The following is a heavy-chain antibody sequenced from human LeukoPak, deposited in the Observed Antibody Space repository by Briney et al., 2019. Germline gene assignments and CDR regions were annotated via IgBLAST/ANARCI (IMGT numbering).Heavy chain of an antibody. D-gene: IGHD3-22*01. V-gene: IGHV3-21*01. Sequence: GGSLRLSCAASGFTFSSYSMNWVRQAPGKGLEWVSYISRSSSYIYYADSVKGRFTISRDNAKNSLYLQMNSLRAEDTAVYYCAREPDSSGYYYRSYYFDYWGQGTPVTVSS. J-gene: IGHJ4*02. CDR1: GFTFSSYS. CDR2: ISRSSSYI. CDR3: AREPDSSGYYYRSYYFDY.